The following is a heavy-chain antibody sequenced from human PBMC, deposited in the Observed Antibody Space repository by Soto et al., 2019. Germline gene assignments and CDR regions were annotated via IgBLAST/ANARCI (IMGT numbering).Heavy chain of an antibody. CDR1: GYTFTGYY. CDR3: ARDQGYYDSSGYHTEFFDY. V-gene: IGHV1-2*02. D-gene: IGHD3-22*01. CDR2: INPNSGGT. J-gene: IGHJ4*02. Sequence: GASVKVSCKASGYTFTGYYMHWVRQAPGQGLEWMGWINPNSGGTNYAQKFQGRVTMTRDTSISTAYMELSRLRSDDTAVYYCARDQGYYDSSGYHTEFFDYWGQGTLVTVSS.